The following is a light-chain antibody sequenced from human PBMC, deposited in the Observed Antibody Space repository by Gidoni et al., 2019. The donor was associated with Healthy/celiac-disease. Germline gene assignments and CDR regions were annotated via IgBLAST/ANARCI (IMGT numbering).Light chain of an antibody. CDR3: QQYYSTPYT. CDR2: WAS. V-gene: IGKV4-1*01. J-gene: IGKJ2*01. CDR1: QSVLYSSNNKNY. Sequence: DIVMTQSPDSLAVSLGERATINCKSSQSVLYSSNNKNYLAWYQQKPGQPPKLLIYWASTRESGVPDRFSGSGSGTDFTLTISSLQAEDVAVHYCQQYYSTPYTVXXXTKLEIK.